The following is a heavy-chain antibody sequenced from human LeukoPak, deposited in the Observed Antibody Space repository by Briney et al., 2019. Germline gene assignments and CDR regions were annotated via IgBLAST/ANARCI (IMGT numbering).Heavy chain of an antibody. D-gene: IGHD4-17*01. CDR2: IYYSGST. CDR3: ARDRAYGDYTGLGYFDY. V-gene: IGHV4-30-4*01. Sequence: PSETLSLTCTVSGGSISSGDYYWSWIRQPPGKGLEWIGYIYYSGSTYYNPSLKSRVTISVDTSKNQFSLKLSPVTAADTAVYYCARDRAYGDYTGLGYFDYWGQGTLVTVSS. J-gene: IGHJ4*02. CDR1: GGSISSGDYY.